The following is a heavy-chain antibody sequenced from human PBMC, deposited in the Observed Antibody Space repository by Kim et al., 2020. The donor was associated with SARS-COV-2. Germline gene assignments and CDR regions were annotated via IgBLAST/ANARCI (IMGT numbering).Heavy chain of an antibody. D-gene: IGHD2-2*02. CDR1: GGSFSGYY. Sequence: SETLSLTCAVYGGSFSGYYWSWIRQPPGKGLEWIGEINHSGSTNYNPSLKSRVTISVDTSKNQFSLKLSSVTAADTAVYYCARGRRQYQLLYRGDYWGQGTLVTVSS. V-gene: IGHV4-34*01. J-gene: IGHJ4*02. CDR2: INHSGST. CDR3: ARGRRQYQLLYRGDY.